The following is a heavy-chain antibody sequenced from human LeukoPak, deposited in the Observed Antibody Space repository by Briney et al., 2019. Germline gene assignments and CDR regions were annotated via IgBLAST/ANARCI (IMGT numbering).Heavy chain of an antibody. CDR3: ARDRRRDPRDAFDI. Sequence: PSETLSLTCTVSGGSISSYYWSWIRQPPGKGLEWIGYIYYSGSTNYNPSLKSRVTMSVDTSKNQFSLKLSSVTAADTAVYYCARDRRRDPRDAFDIWGQGTMVTVSS. CDR2: IYYSGST. V-gene: IGHV4-59*12. CDR1: GGSISSYY. J-gene: IGHJ3*02.